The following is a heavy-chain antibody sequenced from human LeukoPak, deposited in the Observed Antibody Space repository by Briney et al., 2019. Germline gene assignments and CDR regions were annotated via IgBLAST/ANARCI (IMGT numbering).Heavy chain of an antibody. D-gene: IGHD3-22*01. CDR2: IWYDGSNK. Sequence: GGSLRLSCAASGFTFSSYGMHWVRQAPGKGLEWVAVIWYDGSNKYYADSVKGRFTISRDNSKNTLYLQMNSLRAEDTAVYYCARDRNYYDSSGYPGALDYWGQGTLVTVSS. J-gene: IGHJ4*02. V-gene: IGHV3-33*01. CDR1: GFTFSSYG. CDR3: ARDRNYYDSSGYPGALDY.